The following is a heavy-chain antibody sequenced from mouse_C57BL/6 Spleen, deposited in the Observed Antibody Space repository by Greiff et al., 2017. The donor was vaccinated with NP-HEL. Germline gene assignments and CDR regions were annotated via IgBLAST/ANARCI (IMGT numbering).Heavy chain of an antibody. Sequence: VQLQQSGPELVKPGASVKISCKASGYAFSSSWMNWVKQRPGKGLEWIGRIYPGDGDTNYNGKFKGKATLTADKSSSTAYMQLSSLTSEDSAVYFCATPYDYYAMDYWGQGTSVTVSS. CDR1: GYAFSSSW. CDR3: ATPYDYYAMDY. V-gene: IGHV1-82*01. J-gene: IGHJ4*01. CDR2: IYPGDGDT.